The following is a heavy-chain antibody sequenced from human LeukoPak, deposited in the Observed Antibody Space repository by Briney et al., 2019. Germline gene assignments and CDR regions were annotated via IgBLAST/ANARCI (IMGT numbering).Heavy chain of an antibody. V-gene: IGHV4-30-4*01. J-gene: IGHJ5*02. Sequence: SETLSLTCTVSGGSISSGDYYWSWIRQPPGKGLEWIGYIYYSGTTYYNPSLKSRVSISVDTSKNQFSLKLSSVTAADTAVYYCAREGVTTPWFDPWGQGTLVIVSS. CDR2: IYYSGTT. D-gene: IGHD4-17*01. CDR1: GGSISSGDYY. CDR3: AREGVTTPWFDP.